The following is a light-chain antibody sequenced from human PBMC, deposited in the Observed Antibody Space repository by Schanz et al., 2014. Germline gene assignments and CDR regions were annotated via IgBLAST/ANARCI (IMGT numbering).Light chain of an antibody. CDR1: NSDVGRYNL. CDR2: EDN. J-gene: IGLJ2*01. CDR3: CSFAISSSFGVV. Sequence: QSALTQPASVSGSPGQSITISCTGTNSDVGRYNLVSWYQQNPGKAPKVIIFEDNKRPSGVSNRFSGSKSGNTASLTISGLQAEDEADYYCCSFAISSSFGVVFGGGTKVTVL. V-gene: IGLV2-23*01.